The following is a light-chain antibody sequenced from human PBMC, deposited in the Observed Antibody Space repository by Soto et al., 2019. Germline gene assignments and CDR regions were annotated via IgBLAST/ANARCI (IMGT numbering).Light chain of an antibody. J-gene: IGKJ1*01. CDR2: DAS. V-gene: IGKV1-5*01. Sequence: DIQMTQSPSSLSASVGDRVTITCRASQSISNHLNWYQQKPGKAPKLLIYDASSLESGVPSRFGGSGSGTEFTLTISSLQPDDFATYYCQQYNSYSRTFGQGTKVDIK. CDR1: QSISNH. CDR3: QQYNSYSRT.